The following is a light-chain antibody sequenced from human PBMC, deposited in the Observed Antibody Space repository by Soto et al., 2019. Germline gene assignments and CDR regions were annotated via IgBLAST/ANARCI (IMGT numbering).Light chain of an antibody. Sequence: QSALTQPASVSGSPGQSIAISCTGTSSDVGGYNYVSWYQQRPDKAPKLIIYDVYYRPSGVSDRFSGSKSGNTASLIISGLQAEDEGDDYCNSYTGGSTHVVFGGGTKLTVL. J-gene: IGLJ2*01. CDR2: DVY. CDR3: NSYTGGSTHVV. V-gene: IGLV2-14*01. CDR1: SSDVGGYNY.